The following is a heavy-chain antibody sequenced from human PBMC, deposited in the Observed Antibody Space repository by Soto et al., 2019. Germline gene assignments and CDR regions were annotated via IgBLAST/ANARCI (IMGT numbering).Heavy chain of an antibody. Sequence: EVQLVESGGGLVQPGGSLRLSCVASGFSFGSSWMTWFRQAPGKGLEWVANIKKDGSQISYLDSVRGRFTISRDNAKTSLYLQMNSLRAEDTALYYCARDVSPGSSSLYLDAFDIWGQGTMVTVSS. D-gene: IGHD6-13*01. CDR1: GFSFGSSW. CDR3: ARDVSPGSSSLYLDAFDI. V-gene: IGHV3-7*05. CDR2: IKKDGSQI. J-gene: IGHJ3*02.